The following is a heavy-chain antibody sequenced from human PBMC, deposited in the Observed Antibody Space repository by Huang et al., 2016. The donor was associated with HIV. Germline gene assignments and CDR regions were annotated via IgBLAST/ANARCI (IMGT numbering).Heavy chain of an antibody. J-gene: IGHJ4*02. V-gene: IGHV1-8*03. Sequence: QVQLVQSGAEGKKPGASVKVYCKASGFNFNNYVNWVRQASGQGHEWMGWMNTNSGNTGDAQKFQGRVTITRNTSITPAYMELRSLRSEDTAVYYCARARGFLYDSTGYYSRYYFDSWGQGTLVTISS. D-gene: IGHD3-22*01. CDR2: MNTNSGNT. CDR1: GFNFNNYV. CDR3: ARARGFLYDSTGYYSRYYFDS.